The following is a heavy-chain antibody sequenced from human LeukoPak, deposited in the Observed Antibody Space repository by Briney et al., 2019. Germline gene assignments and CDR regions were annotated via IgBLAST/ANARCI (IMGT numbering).Heavy chain of an antibody. J-gene: IGHJ6*03. V-gene: IGHV4-61*02. Sequence: NSSETLSLTCTVSGGSISSGSYYWSWIRQPAGKGLEWIGRIYTSGSTNYNPSLKSRVTISVDTSKNQFSLKLSSVTAADTAVYYCARGALLSIWRGVVMPGPYYMDVWGKGTTVTVSS. D-gene: IGHD3-3*01. CDR2: IYTSGST. CDR1: GGSISSGSYY. CDR3: ARGALLSIWRGVVMPGPYYMDV.